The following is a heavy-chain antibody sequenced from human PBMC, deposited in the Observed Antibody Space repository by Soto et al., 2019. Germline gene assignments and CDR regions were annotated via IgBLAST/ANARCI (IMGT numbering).Heavy chain of an antibody. CDR3: ARRQNWNNLFDT. CDR2: SYYSGST. CDR1: GGSITNNY. Sequence: LTCTVSGGSITNNYWSWIRQSPGKGLEWIGCSYYSGSTSYNPSLRSRVTISIDTSKTQFSLRLRSVTAADTAVYYCARRQNWNNLFDTWGQGTLVTVSS. J-gene: IGHJ5*02. D-gene: IGHD1-1*01. V-gene: IGHV4-59*08.